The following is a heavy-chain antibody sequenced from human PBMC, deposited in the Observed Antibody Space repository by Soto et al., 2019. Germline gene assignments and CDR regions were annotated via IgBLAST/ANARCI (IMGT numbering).Heavy chain of an antibody. D-gene: IGHD2-21*02. V-gene: IGHV3-74*01. CDR1: GFTFNYYW. CDR2: IHSDGSTT. CDR3: VRGDKGGFDL. Sequence: EVQLVESEGGLVQRGGSLRLSCAASGFTFNYYWMHWVRQAPGQGLVWVSHIHSDGSTTTYADSVKGRFTSSRDNAKNTLYLQINSLRAEDTAVYYCVRGDKGGFDLWGQGTTVTVSS. J-gene: IGHJ3*01.